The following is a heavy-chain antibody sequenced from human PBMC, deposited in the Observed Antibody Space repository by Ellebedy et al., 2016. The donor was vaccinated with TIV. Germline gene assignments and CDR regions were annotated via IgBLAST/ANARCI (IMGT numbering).Heavy chain of an antibody. CDR1: GFTFSTYW. D-gene: IGHD6-19*01. CDR3: ARDQWLGRAYYFDC. J-gene: IGHJ4*02. Sequence: GESLKISCVASGFTFSTYWMTWVRQAPGKGLEWVANIKQDGSQKYYVDSVKGRFTISRDNAKHSLYLQMNSLRADDTALYYCARDQWLGRAYYFDCWGQGTLLTVSS. V-gene: IGHV3-7*03. CDR2: IKQDGSQK.